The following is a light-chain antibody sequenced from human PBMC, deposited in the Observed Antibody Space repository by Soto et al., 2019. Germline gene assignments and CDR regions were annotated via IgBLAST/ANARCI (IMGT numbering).Light chain of an antibody. CDR2: STN. CDR3: ILYMGSGIWV. Sequence: QTVVTQEPSFSVSPGGTVTLTCGLSSGSVSTSYYPTWYQQTPGQAPRTLIYSTNTRSSGVPDRFSGSILENKAALTITGAQADDESDYYCILYMGSGIWVFGRGTKVTVL. J-gene: IGLJ3*02. CDR1: SGSVSTSYY. V-gene: IGLV8-61*01.